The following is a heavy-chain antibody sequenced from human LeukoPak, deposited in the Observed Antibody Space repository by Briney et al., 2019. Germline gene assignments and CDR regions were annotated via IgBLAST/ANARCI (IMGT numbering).Heavy chain of an antibody. CDR2: ISSSSSTI. D-gene: IGHD6-6*01. CDR3: AREVWAAR. V-gene: IGHV3-48*01. CDR1: GFTFSNAW. Sequence: GGSLRLSCAASGFTFSNAWMSWVRQAPGKGLEWVSYISSSSSTIYYADSVKGRFTISRDNAKNSLYLQMNSLRAEDTAVYYCAREVWAARWGQGTLVTVSS. J-gene: IGHJ4*02.